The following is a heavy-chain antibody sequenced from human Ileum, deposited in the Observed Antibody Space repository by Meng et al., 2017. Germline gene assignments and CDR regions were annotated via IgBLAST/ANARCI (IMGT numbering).Heavy chain of an antibody. CDR1: GGSFSSDNYY. Sequence: QVQLQESGPGLVKPSQPLSLTCSVSGGSFSSDNYYWTWISQTPGKGLEWIGLTYYNGSPFYNPSLRSRVTISVDTSKDQFSLKLTSVTAADTAVYYCARERRHYYGSGSFDYWGQGILVTVSS. CDR2: TYYNGSP. J-gene: IGHJ4*02. V-gene: IGHV4-30-4*01. CDR3: ARERRHYYGSGSFDY. D-gene: IGHD3-10*01.